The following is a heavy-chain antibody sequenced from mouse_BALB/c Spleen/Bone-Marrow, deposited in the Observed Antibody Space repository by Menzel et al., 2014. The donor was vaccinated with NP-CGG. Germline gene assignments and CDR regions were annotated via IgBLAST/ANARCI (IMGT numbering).Heavy chain of an antibody. D-gene: IGHD1-1*01. Sequence: VQLKESGAELVKPGASVKSSCTASGFNIKDTYMHWVKQRPEQGLEWIGRIDPANGNTKYDPKFQGKATITADTSSNTAYLQLSSLTSEDTAVYYWASYCYGSGVFAYWGQGTLVTVSA. CDR3: ASYCYGSGVFAY. CDR1: GFNIKDTY. V-gene: IGHV14-3*02. CDR2: IDPANGNT. J-gene: IGHJ3*01.